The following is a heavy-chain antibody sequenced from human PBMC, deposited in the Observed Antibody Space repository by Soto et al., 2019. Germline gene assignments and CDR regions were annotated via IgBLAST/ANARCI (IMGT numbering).Heavy chain of an antibody. CDR3: AKVRGIVVAYAFDY. CDR2: ISYDGSNK. V-gene: IGHV3-30*18. Sequence: QVQLVESGGGVVQPGRSLRLSCAASGFTFSSYGMHWVRQAPGKGLEWVAVISYDGSNKYYVDSVKGRFTISRDNSKNTLYLQMNSLRAEDTAVYYCAKVRGIVVAYAFDYWGQGTLVTVSS. D-gene: IGHD6-19*01. CDR1: GFTFSSYG. J-gene: IGHJ4*02.